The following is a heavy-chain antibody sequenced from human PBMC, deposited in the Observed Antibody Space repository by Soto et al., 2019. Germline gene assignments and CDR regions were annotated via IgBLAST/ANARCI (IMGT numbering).Heavy chain of an antibody. CDR1: GFTVSSYG. Sequence: XLRLSCASSGFTVSSYGMHWVRQAPGKGLEWVAVISYDGSNKYYADSVKGRFTISRDNSKNTLYLQMNSLRAEDTAVYYCAKNAEILQYSNPSLGGNYGMDVWGQGTTVTVSS. D-gene: IGHD3-16*01. CDR2: ISYDGSNK. CDR3: AKNAEILQYSNPSLGGNYGMDV. J-gene: IGHJ6*02. V-gene: IGHV3-30*18.